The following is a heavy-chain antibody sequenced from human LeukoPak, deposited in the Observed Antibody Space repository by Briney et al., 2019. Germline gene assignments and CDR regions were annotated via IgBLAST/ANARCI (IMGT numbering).Heavy chain of an antibody. CDR2: ISGSGGST. Sequence: PGGSLRLSCAASGFTFSSYAMSWVRQAPGKGLEWVSAISGSGGSTYYADSVKGRFTISRDNSKNRLYLQMNSLRAEDTAVYYCANLGIVGATPTFDYWGQGTLVTVSS. CDR1: GFTFSSYA. J-gene: IGHJ4*02. CDR3: ANLGIVGATPTFDY. V-gene: IGHV3-23*01. D-gene: IGHD1-26*01.